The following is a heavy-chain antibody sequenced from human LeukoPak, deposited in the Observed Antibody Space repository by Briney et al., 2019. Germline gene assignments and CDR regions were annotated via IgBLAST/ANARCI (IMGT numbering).Heavy chain of an antibody. CDR3: ATNERGSRSQPHHDY. CDR2: IIPIFGTA. V-gene: IGHV1-69*06. CDR1: GGTFSSYA. D-gene: IGHD3-10*01. J-gene: IGHJ4*02. Sequence: ASVKVSCMASGGTFSSYAISWVRQAPGQGLEWMGGIIPIFGTANYAQKFQGRVTITADKSTSTAYMELSSLRSEDTAVYYCATNERGSRSQPHHDYWGQGTLVTVSS.